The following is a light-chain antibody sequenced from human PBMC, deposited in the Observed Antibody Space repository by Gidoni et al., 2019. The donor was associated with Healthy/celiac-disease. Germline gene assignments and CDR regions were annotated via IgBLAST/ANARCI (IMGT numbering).Light chain of an antibody. V-gene: IGLV1-44*01. CDR2: SNN. CDR1: SSNIGSNP. J-gene: IGLJ2*01. CDR3: AAWDDSLNGQVV. Sequence: QSVLTQPLSASGTPGQRVTSSCSGSSSNIGSNPVNWYQQLPGTAPKLLIYSNNQRPSGVPDRFSGSKSGTSASLAISGRQSEDEADYYCAAWDDSLNGQVVFGGGTKLTVL.